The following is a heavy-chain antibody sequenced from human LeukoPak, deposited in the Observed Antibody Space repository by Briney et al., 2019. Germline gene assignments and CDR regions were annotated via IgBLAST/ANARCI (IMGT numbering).Heavy chain of an antibody. D-gene: IGHD6-6*01. Sequence: SVKVSCKASGGTFSSNAISWVRQAAGQGLERMGGIIPIFGTANYAQKFQGRVTITTDASTSTAYMELSSLRSEDTAVYYCAGSSSGGYNWFDPWGQGTLVTVSS. J-gene: IGHJ5*02. CDR1: GGTFSSNA. CDR3: AGSSSGGYNWFDP. CDR2: IIPIFGTA. V-gene: IGHV1-69*05.